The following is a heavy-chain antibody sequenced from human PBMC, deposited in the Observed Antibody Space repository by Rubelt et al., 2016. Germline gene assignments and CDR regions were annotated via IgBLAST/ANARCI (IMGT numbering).Heavy chain of an antibody. J-gene: IGHJ4*02. CDR3: ARGNGY. V-gene: IGHV1-18*01. CDR1: GYTFTSYG. Sequence: QSGAEVKKPGASVKVSCKASGYTFTSYGISWVRQAPGQGLEWMGWISAYNGNTNYAQKLQGRVTMTTDIFTGTTYIGLSRLRSDDTAVYYWARGNGYWGQGTLVTVSS. CDR2: ISAYNGNT. D-gene: IGHD2-8*01.